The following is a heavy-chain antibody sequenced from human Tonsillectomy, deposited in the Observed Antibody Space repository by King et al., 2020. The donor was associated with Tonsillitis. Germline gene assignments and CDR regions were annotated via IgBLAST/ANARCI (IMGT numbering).Heavy chain of an antibody. V-gene: IGHV4-59*01. CDR2: IYYTGTT. D-gene: IGHD2-15*01. J-gene: IGHJ6*02. CDR1: GGSMTNYY. CDR3: ARGYGYLVPYHFYGLDV. Sequence: LQLQESGPGLVKPSETLSLSCTVSGGSMTNYYWSWIRQSPGKGLEWIGYIYYTGTTNYNPSLKSRVTVSVDTSKNQFSLNLTSATAADTAVYYCARGYGYLVPYHFYGLDVWSQATTVTVSS.